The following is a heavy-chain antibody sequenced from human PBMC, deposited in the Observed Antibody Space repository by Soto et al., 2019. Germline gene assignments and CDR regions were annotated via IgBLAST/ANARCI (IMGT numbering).Heavy chain of an antibody. CDR2: ISSNGRTL. V-gene: IGHV3-48*03. Sequence: EMQLVESGGGLVQPGGSLRLSCAASGFTFSNYEFNWVRQAPGKGLEWVSYISSNGRTLYYADSLTGRFTISRDEASNSLYLQMNSLRADDTAVYYCAREGLGRRIIQPYYHDGMDVWGHGTTVIVSS. J-gene: IGHJ6*02. CDR3: AREGLGRRIIQPYYHDGMDV. D-gene: IGHD3-3*01. CDR1: GFTFSNYE.